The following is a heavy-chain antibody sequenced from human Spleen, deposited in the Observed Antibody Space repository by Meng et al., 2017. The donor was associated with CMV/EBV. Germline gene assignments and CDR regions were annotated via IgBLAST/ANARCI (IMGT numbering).Heavy chain of an antibody. V-gene: IGHV3-30-3*01. J-gene: IGHJ6*02. CDR1: GFTFSSYA. Sequence: GESLKISCAASGFTFSSYAMSWVRQAPGKGLEWVGLISHDGTNKYYADSVKGRFTISRDNSKKTLDLQMNSLRAEDTAVYFCARVLTVGSGSYSIGKHYGMDVWGQGTTVTVSS. CDR3: ARVLTVGSGSYSIGKHYGMDV. CDR2: ISHDGTNK. D-gene: IGHD3-10*01.